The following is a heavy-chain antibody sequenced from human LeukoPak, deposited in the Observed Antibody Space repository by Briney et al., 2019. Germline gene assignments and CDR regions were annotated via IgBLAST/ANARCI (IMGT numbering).Heavy chain of an antibody. D-gene: IGHD6-13*01. CDR3: ARVVGLTGYSSSWYSGYYYYMDV. J-gene: IGHJ6*03. CDR1: GGSFSGYY. Sequence: SETLSLTCAVYGGSFSGYYWGWIRQPPGKGLEWIGSFYYSGSTYYNPSLKSRLTISVDTSKNQFSLKLSSVTTADTAVYYCARVVGLTGYSSSWYSGYYYYMDVWGKGTTVTVSS. V-gene: IGHV4-34*01. CDR2: FYYSGST.